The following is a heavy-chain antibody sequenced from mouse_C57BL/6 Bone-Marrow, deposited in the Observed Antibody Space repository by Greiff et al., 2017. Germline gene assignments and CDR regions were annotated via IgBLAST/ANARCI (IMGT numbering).Heavy chain of an antibody. D-gene: IGHD1-1*01. V-gene: IGHV1-55*01. CDR2: IYPGSGST. CDR1: GYTFTSYW. CDR3: ARERDYYGSSYDYAMDY. J-gene: IGHJ4*01. Sequence: QVQLQQPGAELVKPGASVKMSCKASGYTFTSYWITWVKQRPGQGLEWIGDIYPGSGSTNYNEKFKSKATLTVDTSSSTAYMQLSSLTSEDSAVYYWARERDYYGSSYDYAMDYWGQGTSVTVSS.